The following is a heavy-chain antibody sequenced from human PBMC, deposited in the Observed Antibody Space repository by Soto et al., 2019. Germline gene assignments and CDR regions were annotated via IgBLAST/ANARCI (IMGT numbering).Heavy chain of an antibody. CDR1: GGSITDFY. J-gene: IGHJ4*02. CDR3: ARLGGVAARTFDY. CDR2: IYYSGRT. Sequence: ETLSLTCTVSGGSITDFYWSWIRQPPGKALEWIGYIYYSGRTDYNPSLQSRVSISVDPSKTQFSLNLRSVNTADTAVYYCARLGGVAARTFDYWGQGTLVTVSS. D-gene: IGHD6-6*01. V-gene: IGHV4-59*01.